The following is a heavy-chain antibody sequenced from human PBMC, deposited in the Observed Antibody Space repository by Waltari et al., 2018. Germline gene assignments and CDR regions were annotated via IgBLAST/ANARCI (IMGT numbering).Heavy chain of an antibody. V-gene: IGHV3-7*01. D-gene: IGHD6-13*01. CDR3: TRGGRDSSWYWRD. J-gene: IGHJ4*02. CDR2: IKQDGSEK. CDR1: GLSFSNYW. Sequence: EVQLVESGGGLAQPGWSLRLSCAASGLSFSNYWMTWVRQASGKGPEGVANIKQDGSEKYYMDSVKGRFTISRDNAKNSLYLQMNNLRVEDTAVYYCTRGGRDSSWYWRDWGQGTLVTVSS.